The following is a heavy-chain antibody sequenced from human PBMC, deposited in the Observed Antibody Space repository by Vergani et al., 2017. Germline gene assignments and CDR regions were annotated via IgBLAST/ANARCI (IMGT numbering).Heavy chain of an antibody. D-gene: IGHD6-13*01. V-gene: IGHV4-59*01. Sequence: QVQLQESCPGLVKPSETLSLTCTVSGGSISSYYWSLIRQPPGKGLEWIGYIYYSWSTNYHPSLKSRVTISVDTSKNQFSLKLSSVTAADTAVYYCARGGSSSWYCDYWGQGTLVTVSS. CDR1: GGSISSYY. CDR2: IYYSWST. J-gene: IGHJ4*02. CDR3: ARGGSSSWYCDY.